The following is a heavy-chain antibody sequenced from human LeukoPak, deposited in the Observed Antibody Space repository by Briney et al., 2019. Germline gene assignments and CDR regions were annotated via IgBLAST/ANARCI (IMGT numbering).Heavy chain of an antibody. Sequence: PSETLSLTCTVSGGSIISNHFWGWIRQPPGKGLEWIGSIYYSGITYYNTSLESRVTMAVDTSKNQISLHLSSVTAADTAVYYCARRTVDTSLVTWFDPWGQGTLVVVSS. D-gene: IGHD5-18*01. CDR1: GGSIISNHF. CDR2: IYYSGIT. V-gene: IGHV4-39*01. J-gene: IGHJ5*02. CDR3: ARRTVDTSLVTWFDP.